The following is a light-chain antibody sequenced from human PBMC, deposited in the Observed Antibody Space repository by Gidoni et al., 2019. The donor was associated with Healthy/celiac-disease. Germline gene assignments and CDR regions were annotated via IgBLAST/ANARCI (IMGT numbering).Light chain of an antibody. CDR3: LSADSSGTQGV. Sequence: SYELTQPPSVSVSLGQMARITCSGEALPKKNAYWYQQKPGQFPVLVIYKDSERPSGIPERFSGSSSGTIVTLTISGVQAEDEADYYCLSADSSGTQGVFGTGTKVTVL. J-gene: IGLJ1*01. V-gene: IGLV3-16*01. CDR1: ALPKKN. CDR2: KDS.